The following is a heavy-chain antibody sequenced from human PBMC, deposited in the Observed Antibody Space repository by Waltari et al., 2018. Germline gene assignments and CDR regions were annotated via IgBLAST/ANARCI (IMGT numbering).Heavy chain of an antibody. CDR2: IYWNDDK. J-gene: IGHJ3*02. D-gene: IGHD6-19*01. Sequence: QITLKESGPTLVKPTQTLTLTCTFSGFSLSTSGVGVGWIRQPPGKALEWLALIYWNDDKRYSPSLKSRLTITKDTSKNQGVLTMNNMDPGDTATYYCAHRFSSSAVEDDAFDIWGQGTMVTGSS. CDR3: AHRFSSSAVEDDAFDI. V-gene: IGHV2-5*01. CDR1: GFSLSTSGVG.